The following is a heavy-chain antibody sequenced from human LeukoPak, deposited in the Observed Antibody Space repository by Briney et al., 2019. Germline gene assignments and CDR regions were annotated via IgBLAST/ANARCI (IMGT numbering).Heavy chain of an antibody. Sequence: PGGSLRLSCVVSGFTVSSKYMTWVRQAPGKGLEWVSVFYSSGTTNYADSVKGRFIISRDNSKNTLYLQMNSLRAEDTAVYYCAREELGSSLGFDPWGQGTLVTVSS. CDR3: AREELGSSLGFDP. D-gene: IGHD3-16*01. CDR1: GFTVSSKY. CDR2: FYSSGTT. J-gene: IGHJ5*02. V-gene: IGHV3-66*03.